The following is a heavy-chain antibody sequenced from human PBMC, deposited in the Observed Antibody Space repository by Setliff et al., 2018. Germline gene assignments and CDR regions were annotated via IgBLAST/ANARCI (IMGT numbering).Heavy chain of an antibody. CDR1: GGSFSGYY. Sequence: TLSLTCAGYGGSFSGYYWSWIRQPPGKGLEWIGEINHSGSTNYNPSLKSRVTISVDTSKNQFSLKLSSVTAADTAVYYCARGRGISMIVVVTHDAFDIWGQGTMVTVSS. V-gene: IGHV4-34*01. CDR2: INHSGST. J-gene: IGHJ3*02. CDR3: ARGRGISMIVVVTHDAFDI. D-gene: IGHD3-22*01.